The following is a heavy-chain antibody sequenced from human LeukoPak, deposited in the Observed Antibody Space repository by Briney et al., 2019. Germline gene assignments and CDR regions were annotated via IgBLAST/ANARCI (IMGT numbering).Heavy chain of an antibody. D-gene: IGHD3-10*01. Sequence: PSETLSLTCTVSGDSITSSYWSWIRQPPGKGLEWIGYIYYSGSTNYNPSLKSRVTISVDTSKNQFSLKVNSVTAADTAIYYCARRGGSGRSFDYWGQGTPVTVSS. CDR2: IYYSGST. CDR3: ARRGGSGRSFDY. CDR1: GDSITSSY. J-gene: IGHJ4*02. V-gene: IGHV4-59*01.